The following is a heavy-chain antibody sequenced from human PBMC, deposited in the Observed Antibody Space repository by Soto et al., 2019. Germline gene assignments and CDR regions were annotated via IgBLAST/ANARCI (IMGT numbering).Heavy chain of an antibody. CDR2: ISAYNGNT. J-gene: IGHJ4*02. CDR1: GYTFTSYG. V-gene: IGHV1-18*01. Sequence: ASVKVSCKASGYTFTSYGISWVRQAPGQGLEWMGWISAYNGNTNYAQKLQGRVTMTTDTSTSTAYMELRSLRSDDTAVYYCARDPLTGTTQSEPLDYWGQGTLVTVSS. CDR3: ARDPLTGTTQSEPLDY. D-gene: IGHD1-7*01.